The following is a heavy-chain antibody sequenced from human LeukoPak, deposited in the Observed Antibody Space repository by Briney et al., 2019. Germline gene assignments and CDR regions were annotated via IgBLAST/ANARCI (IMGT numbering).Heavy chain of an antibody. Sequence: GSLRLSCAASGFTFSSYAMSWVRQAPGKGLEWVSAISGSGGSTYYADSVKGRFTISRDNSKNTLYLQMNSLRAEDTAVYYCAKDRAGREGFDYWGQGTLVTVSS. CDR2: ISGSGGST. V-gene: IGHV3-23*01. D-gene: IGHD1-26*01. CDR3: AKDRAGREGFDY. J-gene: IGHJ4*02. CDR1: GFTFSSYA.